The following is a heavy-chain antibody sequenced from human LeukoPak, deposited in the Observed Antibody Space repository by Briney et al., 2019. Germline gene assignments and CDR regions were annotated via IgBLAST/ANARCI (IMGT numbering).Heavy chain of an antibody. CDR3: VRDPRCSSMSCYRSSFYGMDV. CDR1: GFTFSSFA. V-gene: IGHV3-33*01. CDR2: IWYNGSNK. J-gene: IGHJ6*02. Sequence: PGRSLRLSCAASGFTFSSFAMHWVRQAPGKGLEWVADIWYNGSNKYYAESVKGRFTISRDNSKNSLYLQMNSLRAEDTAVYYCVRDPRCSSMSCYRSSFYGMDVWGQGTTVTVSS. D-gene: IGHD2-2*01.